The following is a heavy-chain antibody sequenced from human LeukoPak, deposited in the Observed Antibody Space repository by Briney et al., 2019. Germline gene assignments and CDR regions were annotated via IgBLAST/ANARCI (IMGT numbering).Heavy chain of an antibody. CDR3: VKGFVHPTYYFEY. Sequence: GGSLRLSCAASGFTFSNYAMMWVRQAPGKRLEWVSSITGSGDGTYYADSVRGRFTISRDNSENTLYLQLNSLRAEDTAVYFCVKGFVHPTYYFEYWGQGTLVTVSS. CDR2: ITGSGDGT. V-gene: IGHV3-23*01. CDR1: GFTFSNYA. D-gene: IGHD3-10*01. J-gene: IGHJ4*02.